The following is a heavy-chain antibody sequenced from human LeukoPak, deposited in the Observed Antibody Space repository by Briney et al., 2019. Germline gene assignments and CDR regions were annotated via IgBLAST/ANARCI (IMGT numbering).Heavy chain of an antibody. V-gene: IGHV1-18*01. D-gene: IGHD3-10*01. CDR2: ISAYNGNT. CDR3: ARIPPNYYGSGQNYMDV. Sequence: ASVKVSCKASGYTFTSYGISWVRQAPGQGLEWMGWISAYNGNTNYAQKLQGRVTMTTDTSTSTAYMELRSLRSDDTAVYYCARIPPNYYGSGQNYMDVWGKGTTVTISS. CDR1: GYTFTSYG. J-gene: IGHJ6*03.